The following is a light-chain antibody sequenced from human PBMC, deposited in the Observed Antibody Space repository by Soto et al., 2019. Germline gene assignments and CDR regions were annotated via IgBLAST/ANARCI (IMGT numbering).Light chain of an antibody. Sequence: IQLTQSPSSLSASVGDRVTITCRASQGISSTLAWYQQKPGKAPKVLINAASTLQSGVPSSFSGCGSWTDFTLAISSLQPEDFATYYCQELKSYPINFGQETRLEIK. CDR3: QELKSYPIN. V-gene: IGKV1-9*01. CDR2: AAS. CDR1: QGISST. J-gene: IGKJ5*01.